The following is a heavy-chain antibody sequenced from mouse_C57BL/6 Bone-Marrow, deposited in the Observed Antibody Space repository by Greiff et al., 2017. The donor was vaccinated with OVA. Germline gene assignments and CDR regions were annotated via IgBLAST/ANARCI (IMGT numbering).Heavy chain of an antibody. Sequence: EVKLVESGGGLVQPGGSLKLSCAASGFTFSDYYMYWVRQTPEKRLEWVAYISNGGGSTYYPDTVKGRFTISRDNAKNTLYLQMSRLKSEDTAMYYCARQGVTGTYAMDYWGQGTSVTVSS. J-gene: IGHJ4*01. V-gene: IGHV5-12*01. D-gene: IGHD4-1*01. CDR3: ARQGVTGTYAMDY. CDR1: GFTFSDYY. CDR2: ISNGGGST.